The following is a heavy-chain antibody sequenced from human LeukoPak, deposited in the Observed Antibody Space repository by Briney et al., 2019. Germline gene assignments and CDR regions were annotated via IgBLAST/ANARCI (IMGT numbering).Heavy chain of an antibody. CDR3: ARNRIAARGWFDY. V-gene: IGHV4-34*01. D-gene: IGHD6-6*01. J-gene: IGHJ4*02. CDR2: INHSGST. Sequence: SETLSLTCAAYGGSFSGYYWSWIRQPPGKGLEWIGEINHSGSTNYNPSLKSRVTISVDTSKNQFSLKLSSVTAADTAVYYCARNRIAARGWFDYWGQGTLVTVSS. CDR1: GGSFSGYY.